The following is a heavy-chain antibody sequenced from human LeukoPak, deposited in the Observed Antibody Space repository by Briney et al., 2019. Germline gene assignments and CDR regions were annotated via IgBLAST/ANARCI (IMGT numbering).Heavy chain of an antibody. V-gene: IGHV3-33*01. D-gene: IGHD1-1*01. CDR3: ARWGGTRQYYFDY. Sequence: GGSLRLSCAVSGFIFSDYGFHWVRQAPGKGLEWVAVTRFDGSIKQYADSVKGRFTVSRDDSKNTLYLQMNFLKSEDTAVYYCARWGGTRQYYFDYWGQGTLVTVSS. CDR1: GFIFSDYG. CDR2: TRFDGSIK. J-gene: IGHJ4*02.